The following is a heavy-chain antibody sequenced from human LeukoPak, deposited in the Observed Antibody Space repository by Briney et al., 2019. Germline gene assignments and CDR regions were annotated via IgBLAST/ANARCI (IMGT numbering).Heavy chain of an antibody. CDR3: ARAQYLTAPAGTFANS. Sequence: ASVKLSCKASGYTFTDYFLHWVRRAPGQEFELMGWINPNSGATHYIQSFQGRVTMTRDTSLTIAYLQLNSLTSDDTAMYYCARAQYLTAPAGTFANSWGQGTLVTVSS. J-gene: IGHJ4*02. CDR1: GYTFTDYF. V-gene: IGHV1-2*02. CDR2: INPNSGAT. D-gene: IGHD6-13*01.